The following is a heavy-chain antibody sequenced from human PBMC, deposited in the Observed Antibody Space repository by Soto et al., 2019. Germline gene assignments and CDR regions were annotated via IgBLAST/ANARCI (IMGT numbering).Heavy chain of an antibody. V-gene: IGHV4-39*01. J-gene: IGHJ4*02. D-gene: IGHD5-12*01. CDR2: IYYSGST. CDR3: ARRAIVATIDY. Sequence: QLQLQESGPGLVKPSETLSLTCTVSGGSISSSSYYWAWIRQPPGKGLEWIGSIYYSGSTFYNPSLKSRLTVSVDTSKNQFALKLYSVTAADTVVYYCARRAIVATIDYWGQGTMVTVSS. CDR1: GGSISSSSYY.